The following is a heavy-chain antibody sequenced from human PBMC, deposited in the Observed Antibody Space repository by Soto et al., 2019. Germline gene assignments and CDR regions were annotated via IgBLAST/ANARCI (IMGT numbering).Heavy chain of an antibody. Sequence: QVQLQESGPGLVKPSQTLSLTCTVSGGSISSGGYYWSWIRQHPGKGLEWIGYIYYSGSTYYNPSLKSRGTISLYTSRNQFSLKLSSLSAAVTALYYCAGGSSKSWFDLWGQGTLVTVSS. CDR1: GGSISSGGYY. CDR2: IYYSGST. D-gene: IGHD6-6*01. J-gene: IGHJ5*02. CDR3: AGGSSKSWFDL. V-gene: IGHV4-31*03.